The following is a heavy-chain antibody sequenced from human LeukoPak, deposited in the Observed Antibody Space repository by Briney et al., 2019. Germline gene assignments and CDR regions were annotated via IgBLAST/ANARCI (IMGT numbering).Heavy chain of an antibody. V-gene: IGHV3-7*03. CDR1: GFTLSSYW. Sequence: GGALRLSCAASGFTLSSYWMSWVRQAPGKGLEWVANIKEDGSEKYYVDPVKGRFTISRDNAQNSVYLHMNSLTAEDTALYYCARGWVAGVPFDAFDIWGQGTMVSVSS. D-gene: IGHD1-26*01. CDR2: IKEDGSEK. CDR3: ARGWVAGVPFDAFDI. J-gene: IGHJ3*02.